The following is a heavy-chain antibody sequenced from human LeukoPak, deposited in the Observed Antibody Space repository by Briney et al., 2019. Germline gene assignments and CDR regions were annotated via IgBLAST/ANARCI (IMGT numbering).Heavy chain of an antibody. CDR3: AKDSGNSGWYVDN. CDR2: ISANGAGT. Sequence: GGSLRVSCAASGFTFSNYARRWFRQAPGKGLEWVSSISANGAGTYYADSVKGRFTISRDNSKNTVYLQMNSLRAEDTAVYYCAKDSGNSGWYVDNWGQGTLVTVSS. CDR1: GFTFSNYA. J-gene: IGHJ4*02. V-gene: IGHV3-23*01. D-gene: IGHD6-19*01.